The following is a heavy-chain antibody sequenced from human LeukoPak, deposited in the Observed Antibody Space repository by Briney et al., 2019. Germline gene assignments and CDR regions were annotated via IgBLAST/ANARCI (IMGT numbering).Heavy chain of an antibody. V-gene: IGHV4-61*02. CDR2: IYASGNS. D-gene: IGHD2-15*01. CDR3: VGTRRYCSGGSCYNWFDP. CDR1: GGSISSDTYY. Sequence: SQTLSLTCTVSGGSISSDTYYWSWIRQPAGKGLEWIGRIYASGNSNYNASLKSRVTISIDTSNNQFSLRLSSVIASDTAVYYCVGTRRYCSGGSCYNWFDPWGQGTLVTVSS. J-gene: IGHJ5*02.